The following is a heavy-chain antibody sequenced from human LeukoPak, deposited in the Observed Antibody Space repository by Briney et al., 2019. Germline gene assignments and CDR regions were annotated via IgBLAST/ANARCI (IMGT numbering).Heavy chain of an antibody. CDR3: ARHPPKSFFDY. Sequence: PSETLSPTCTVSGGSISSYYWSWIRQPPGKGLEWIAYIYYSGSTNYNPSLKSRVTISVDTSKNQFSLNLSSVTAADTAVYYCARHPPKSFFDYWGQGTLVTVSS. J-gene: IGHJ4*02. V-gene: IGHV4-59*08. CDR1: GGSISSYY. D-gene: IGHD1-26*01. CDR2: IYYSGST.